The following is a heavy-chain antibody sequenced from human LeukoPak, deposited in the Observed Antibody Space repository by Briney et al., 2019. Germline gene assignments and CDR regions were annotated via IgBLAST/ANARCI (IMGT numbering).Heavy chain of an antibody. CDR2: IYYSGST. J-gene: IGHJ4*02. CDR3: ARAPELGMSRPFDY. D-gene: IGHD7-27*01. Sequence: SETLSLTCTVSGGSISSDSYYWAWIRQPPGKGLEWIASIYYSGSTYYNPSLKSRVTISVDTSRNQFSLKLSSVTAADTAVYYCARAPELGMSRPFDYWGQGTLVTVSS. CDR1: GGSISSDSYY. V-gene: IGHV4-39*01.